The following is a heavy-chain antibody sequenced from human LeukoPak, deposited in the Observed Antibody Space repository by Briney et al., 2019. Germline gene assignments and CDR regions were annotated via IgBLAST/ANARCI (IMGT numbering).Heavy chain of an antibody. D-gene: IGHD6-6*01. CDR3: ARHIRGSSSSCFDY. V-gene: IGHV3-7*05. CDR1: GVTSSGDW. Sequence: GGSLRLSCAASGVTSSGDWMSWVRQAPGKRLERGSHIKQDGSEENYVDPVKGRFTISRDNAKNSLYLQMNSLRAAATAVYYCARHIRGSSSSCFDYWGQGTLVTVSS. CDR2: IKQDGSEE. J-gene: IGHJ4*02.